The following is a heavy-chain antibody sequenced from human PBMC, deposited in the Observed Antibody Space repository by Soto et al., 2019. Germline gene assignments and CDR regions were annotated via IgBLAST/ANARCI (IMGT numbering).Heavy chain of an antibody. CDR2: TYYRSKWYN. CDR3: ARDLGKYCSGGSCYRFGMDV. CDR1: GDSVSSNSAA. Sequence: SQTLSLTCANSGDSVSSNSAAWNWIRQSPSRGLEWLGRTYYRSKWYNDYAVSVKSRITINPDTSKNQFSLQLNSVTPEDTAVYYCARDLGKYCSGGSCYRFGMDVWGQGTTVTGSS. V-gene: IGHV6-1*01. J-gene: IGHJ6*02. D-gene: IGHD2-15*01.